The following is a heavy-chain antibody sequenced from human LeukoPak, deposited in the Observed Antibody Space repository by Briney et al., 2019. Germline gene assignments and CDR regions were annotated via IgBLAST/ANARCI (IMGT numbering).Heavy chain of an antibody. Sequence: GGSLRLSCAAFGFTVSSNYMSWVRQAPGKGLEWVSAISGSGGSTYYADSVKGRFTISRDNSKNTLYLQMNSLRAEDTAVYYCAKDHWGYFDYWGQGTLVTVSS. D-gene: IGHD3-16*01. CDR2: ISGSGGST. CDR1: GFTVSSNY. V-gene: IGHV3-23*01. CDR3: AKDHWGYFDY. J-gene: IGHJ4*02.